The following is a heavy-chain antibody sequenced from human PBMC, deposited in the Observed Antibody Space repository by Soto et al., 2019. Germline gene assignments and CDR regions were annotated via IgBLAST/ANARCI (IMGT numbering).Heavy chain of an antibody. D-gene: IGHD2-15*01. CDR2: ISYDGSNK. CDR3: ARGVVGYCSGGSCHPFDY. V-gene: IGHV3-30-3*01. J-gene: IGHJ4*02. Sequence: QVQLVESGGGVVQPGRSLRLSCAASGFTFSSYAMHWVRQAPGKGLEWVAVISYDGSNKYYADSVKGRFTISRDNSKNTLYLQMNSLRAEDTAVYYCARGVVGYCSGGSCHPFDYWGQGTLVTVSS. CDR1: GFTFSSYA.